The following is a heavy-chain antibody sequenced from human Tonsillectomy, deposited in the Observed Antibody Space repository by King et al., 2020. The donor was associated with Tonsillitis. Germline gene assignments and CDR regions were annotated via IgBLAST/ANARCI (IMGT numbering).Heavy chain of an antibody. Sequence: VQLVESGGGVVQPGRSLRLSCAASGFTFSSYAMHWVRQAPGKGLEWVAVISFDGSNKYYADSVKGRFTISRDNSKNTLYLQMNSLRAEDTAVYYCARGPETAMVSHFDYWGQGTLVTVSS. J-gene: IGHJ4*02. D-gene: IGHD5-18*01. CDR3: ARGPETAMVSHFDY. CDR1: GFTFSSYA. V-gene: IGHV3-30*04. CDR2: ISFDGSNK.